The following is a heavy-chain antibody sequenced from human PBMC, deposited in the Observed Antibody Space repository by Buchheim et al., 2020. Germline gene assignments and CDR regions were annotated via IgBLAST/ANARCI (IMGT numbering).Heavy chain of an antibody. J-gene: IGHJ4*02. V-gene: IGHV3-7*01. CDR1: GFAFNTYW. Sequence: EVQLVESGGTLVRPAESLRLSCAASGFAFNTYWMTWVRQAPGKGPEWVANIKPDGSAEYYVDSVKGRFTISRDNANKSLHLQMNYLRGDDSGVYYCAGGGKQGDLDCWGQGTL. CDR3: AGGGKQGDLDC. D-gene: IGHD1-26*01. CDR2: IKPDGSAE.